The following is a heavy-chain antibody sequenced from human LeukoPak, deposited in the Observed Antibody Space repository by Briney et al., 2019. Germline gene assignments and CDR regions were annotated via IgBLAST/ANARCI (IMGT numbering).Heavy chain of an antibody. Sequence: SETLSLTCTVSGGSISSYYWSWIRQPPGKGLEWIGYIYYSGSTSYNPSLKSRVTISVDTSKNQFSLKLSSVTAADTAVYYCARIRGGYDQNDAFDIWGQGTMVTVSS. CDR3: ARIRGGYDQNDAFDI. D-gene: IGHD5-12*01. CDR2: IYYSGST. CDR1: GGSISSYY. V-gene: IGHV4-59*01. J-gene: IGHJ3*02.